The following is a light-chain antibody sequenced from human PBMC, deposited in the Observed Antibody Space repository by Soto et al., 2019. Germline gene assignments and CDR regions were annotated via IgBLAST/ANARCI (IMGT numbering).Light chain of an antibody. CDR1: QSVTDNY. CDR3: QQYGSSPPT. CDR2: GAS. V-gene: IGKV3-20*01. Sequence: EIVLTQSPATLSLSPGERATLSCRASQSVTDNYLAWYQQKPGQAPRLVISGASSRTSGIPDRFSASGSGTDFTLTISRLEPEDFAVYYCQQYGSSPPTFGQGTKVDIK. J-gene: IGKJ1*01.